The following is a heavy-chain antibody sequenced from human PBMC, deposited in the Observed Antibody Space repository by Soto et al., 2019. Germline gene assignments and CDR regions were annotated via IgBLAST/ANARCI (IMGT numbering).Heavy chain of an antibody. J-gene: IGHJ6*03. D-gene: IGHD6-19*01. CDR3: AKDGNHPPSGWRIPARSLYYMDV. CDR2: ISGSGGST. CDR1: GFTFSRYA. V-gene: IGHV3-23*01. Sequence: GGSLRLSCAASGFTFSRYAMSWVRQAPGKGLEWVSAISGSGGSTYYADSVKGRFTISRDNSKNTLYLQMNSLRAEDTAVYYCAKDGNHPPSGWRIPARSLYYMDVWGKGTTVTVSS.